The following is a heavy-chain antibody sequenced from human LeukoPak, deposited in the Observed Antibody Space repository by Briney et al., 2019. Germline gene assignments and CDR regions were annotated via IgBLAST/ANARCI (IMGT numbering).Heavy chain of an antibody. D-gene: IGHD2-15*01. J-gene: IGHJ6*04. V-gene: IGHV4-4*07. CDR2: INTSGNT. CDR3: ARERLGFRVEI. Sequence: SETLSLTCTVSGDSISNYYWTWIRQSAGKGLQWIGRINTSGNTNYNPYLKSRVTMSLDTSKNQFSLNLSSVTAADTAVYYCARERLGFRVEIWGTGQPGTVSS. CDR1: GDSISNYY.